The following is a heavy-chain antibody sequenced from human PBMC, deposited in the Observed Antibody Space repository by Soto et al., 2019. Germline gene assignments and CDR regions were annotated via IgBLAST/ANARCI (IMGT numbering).Heavy chain of an antibody. V-gene: IGHV3-48*01. CDR2: ISSSSSTI. J-gene: IGHJ6*03. CDR3: ARGKYYYGSGRNYYYMDV. Sequence: EVQLVESGGGLVQPGGSLRLSCAASGFTFSSYSMNWVRQAPGKGLEWVSYISSSSSTIYYADSVKGRFTISRDNAKNSLYLQMNSLRAEDMAVYYCARGKYYYGSGRNYYYMDVWGKGTTVTVSS. CDR1: GFTFSSYS. D-gene: IGHD3-10*01.